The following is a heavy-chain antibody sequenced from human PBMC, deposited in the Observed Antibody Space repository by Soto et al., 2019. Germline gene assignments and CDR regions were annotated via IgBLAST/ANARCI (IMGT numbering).Heavy chain of an antibody. CDR1: GYTFTSYD. Sequence: ASVKVSCKASGYTFTSYDINWVRQATGQGLEWMGWMNPNSGNTGYAQKFQGRVTMTRNTSISTAYMELSSLRSEDTAVYYCAWSIAAAGTLDYWGQGTLVTVSS. V-gene: IGHV1-8*01. CDR2: MNPNSGNT. J-gene: IGHJ4*02. CDR3: AWSIAAAGTLDY. D-gene: IGHD6-13*01.